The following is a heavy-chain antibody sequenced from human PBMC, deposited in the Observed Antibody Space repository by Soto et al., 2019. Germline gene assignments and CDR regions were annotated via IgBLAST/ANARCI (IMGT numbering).Heavy chain of an antibody. V-gene: IGHV1-24*01. CDR2: FDPEDGET. J-gene: IGHJ3*02. CDR1: GYTLTELY. CDR3: ASNYYDSSGYYPDAFDI. D-gene: IGHD3-22*01. Sequence: ASVKVSCKVSGYTLTELYMHWVLQAPGKGLEWMGGFDPEDGETIYAQKFQGRVTMTEDTSTDTAYMELSSLRSEDTAVYYCASNYYDSSGYYPDAFDIWGQGTMVTVSS.